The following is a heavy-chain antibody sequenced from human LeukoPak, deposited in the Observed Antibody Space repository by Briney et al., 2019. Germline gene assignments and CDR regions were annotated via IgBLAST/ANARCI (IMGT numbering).Heavy chain of an antibody. V-gene: IGHV1-2*02. J-gene: IGHJ4*02. CDR1: GYTFTGYY. D-gene: IGHD3-22*01. CDR2: INPNSGGT. Sequence: ASVKVSCKASGYTFTGYYMHWVRQAPGQGLEWMGWINPNSGGTNYAQKFQGRVTMTRDTSISTAYMELSRLRSDDTAVYYCARXRLPYYYXSSGYLLDYWGQGTLVTVSS. CDR3: ARXRLPYYYXSSGYLLDY.